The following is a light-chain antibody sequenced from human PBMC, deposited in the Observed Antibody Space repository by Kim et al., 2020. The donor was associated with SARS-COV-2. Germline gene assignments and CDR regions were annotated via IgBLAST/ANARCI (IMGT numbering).Light chain of an antibody. CDR2: YDN. J-gene: IGLJ2*01. CDR1: NIGDKS. CDR3: QVWDSSSDHVV. V-gene: IGLV3-21*04. Sequence: APGKTAAITCGGDNIGDKSVHGYQQKPGQAPVLVLYYDNDRPSGIPERFSGSNSGNTATLTISRVEAGDEADYYCQVWDSSSDHVVFGGGTKLTVL.